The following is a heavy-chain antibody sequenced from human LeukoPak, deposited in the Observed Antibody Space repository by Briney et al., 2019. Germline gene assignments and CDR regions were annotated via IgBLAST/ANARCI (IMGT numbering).Heavy chain of an antibody. CDR1: GFSFSSYA. CDR2: ISGSGDNT. D-gene: IGHD5-12*01. Sequence: GGSLKLSCAASGFSFSSYAMSWVRQAPGKGLEWVSSISGSGDNTYYAESVKGRFTISRDNSKNTLFLQMNSLRAEDTAVFYCAKRSGYTAGWFFDFWGQGTLVTVSS. V-gene: IGHV3-23*01. J-gene: IGHJ4*02. CDR3: AKRSGYTAGWFFDF.